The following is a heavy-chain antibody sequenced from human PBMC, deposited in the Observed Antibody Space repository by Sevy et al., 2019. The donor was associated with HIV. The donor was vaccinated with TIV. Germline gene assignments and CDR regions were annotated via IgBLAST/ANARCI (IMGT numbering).Heavy chain of an antibody. CDR1: EFTFSSYA. J-gene: IGHJ5*02. V-gene: IGHV3-30-3*01. CDR2: ISYDGSNK. D-gene: IGHD3-3*01. CDR3: ARRGHDFWAVDP. Sequence: GGSLRLSCAASEFTFSSYAMHWVRQAPGKGLEWVAVISYDGSNKYYADSVKGRFTISRDNSKNTLYLQMNSLRAEDTAVYYCARRGHDFWAVDPWGQGTLVTVSS.